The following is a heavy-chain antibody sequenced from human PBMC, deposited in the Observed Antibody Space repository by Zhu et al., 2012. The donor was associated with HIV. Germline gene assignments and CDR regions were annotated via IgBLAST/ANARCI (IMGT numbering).Heavy chain of an antibody. CDR1: GGSISNYY. J-gene: IGHJ4*02. D-gene: IGHD6-19*01. V-gene: IGHV4-4*07. CDR3: ARARGVAGTGYFDF. Sequence: QVHLQESGPGLVKPSETLSLTCTVSGGSISNYYWTWMRQPAGKGLEWIGRILGTGTTYYNPSLESRVTMSVDTSKNQFSLKVTSVTAADTAIYYCARARGVAGTGYFDFWGQGFXVTVSS. CDR2: ILGTGTT.